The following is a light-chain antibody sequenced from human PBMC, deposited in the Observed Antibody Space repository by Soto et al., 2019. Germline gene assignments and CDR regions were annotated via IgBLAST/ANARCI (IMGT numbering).Light chain of an antibody. V-gene: IGLV1-44*01. Sequence: QSVLTQPPSASGTPGQRGTISCSGSDSNIGSNGVNSYQHLPGMAPKLLTHSNDHRPSGVADRFSGSKSGTSASLAISGLQSEDEADYYCAAWDDILNGWVFGGGTMLTVL. J-gene: IGLJ3*02. CDR1: DSNIGSNG. CDR3: AAWDDILNGWV. CDR2: SND.